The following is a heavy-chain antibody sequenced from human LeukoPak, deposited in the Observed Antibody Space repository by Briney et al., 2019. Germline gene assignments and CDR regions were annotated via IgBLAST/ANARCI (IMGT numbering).Heavy chain of an antibody. J-gene: IGHJ6*02. CDR2: DGSTK. V-gene: IGHV3-30-3*01. D-gene: IGHD3-9*01. CDR3: ARDPDRLLMFGMDV. Sequence: GGPLRLSCTASGFTFSTYAMHWVRQAPGKGLEWVAYDGSTKNYADSVKGRFTISRDNSNNTLYLQMNSLRTEDTAVYYCARDPDRLLMFGMDVWGQGTTVTVSS. CDR1: GFTFSTYA.